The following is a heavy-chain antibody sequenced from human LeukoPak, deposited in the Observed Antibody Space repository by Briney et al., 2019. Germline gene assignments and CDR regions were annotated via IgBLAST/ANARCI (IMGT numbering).Heavy chain of an antibody. Sequence: AGSLRLSCAASGFTFGSNWMSWVRQAPGKGLEWVANIKQEGSEKYYVDSVKGRFSISRDNAKNSLYLQMNSLRAEDTAVYYCARGGSRYDNWGQGTLVTVSS. D-gene: IGHD3-22*01. J-gene: IGHJ4*02. CDR2: IKQEGSEK. CDR1: GFTFGSNW. V-gene: IGHV3-7*01. CDR3: ARGGSRYDN.